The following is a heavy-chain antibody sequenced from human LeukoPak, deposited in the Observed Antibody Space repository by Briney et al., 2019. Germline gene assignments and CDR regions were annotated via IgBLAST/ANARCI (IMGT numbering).Heavy chain of an antibody. CDR3: ARGRVRLRGFALGYYYYMDV. CDR1: GGTFSSYA. J-gene: IGHJ6*03. Sequence: ASVKVSCKASGGTFSSYAISWVRQAPGQGLEWMGGIIPIFGTANYAQKFQGRVTITADESTSTAYMELSSLRSEDTAVYYCARGRVRLRGFALGYYYYMDVWGKGTTVTISS. CDR2: IIPIFGTA. D-gene: IGHD3/OR15-3a*01. V-gene: IGHV1-69*13.